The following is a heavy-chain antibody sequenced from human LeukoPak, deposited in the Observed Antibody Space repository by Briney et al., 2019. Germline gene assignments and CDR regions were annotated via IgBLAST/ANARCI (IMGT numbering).Heavy chain of an antibody. J-gene: IGHJ4*02. V-gene: IGHV3-74*01. CDR2: INSNGRST. Sequence: TGGSLRLSCAASGFSFSSYLMHWVRQAPGKGLVWVSRINSNGRSTSYADSVKGRFTISRDNAKNTLYLEMNNLRAEDTAVYYCTRDVWGDRDNYFDCWGQGTLVTVSS. CDR1: GFSFSSYL. D-gene: IGHD2-8*01. CDR3: TRDVWGDRDNYFDC.